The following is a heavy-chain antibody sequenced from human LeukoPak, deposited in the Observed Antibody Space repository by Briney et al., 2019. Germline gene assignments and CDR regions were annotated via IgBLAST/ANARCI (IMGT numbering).Heavy chain of an antibody. V-gene: IGHV4-39*07. CDR2: IYYSGST. D-gene: IGHD1-26*01. CDR1: GGSISSSSSY. Sequence: SETLSLTCTVSGGSISSSSSYWGWIRQPPGKGLEWIGSIYYSGSTNYNPSLKSRVTISVDTSKNQFSLKLSSVTAADTAVYYCAGLPYSGSYGIDYWGQGTLVTVSS. J-gene: IGHJ4*02. CDR3: AGLPYSGSYGIDY.